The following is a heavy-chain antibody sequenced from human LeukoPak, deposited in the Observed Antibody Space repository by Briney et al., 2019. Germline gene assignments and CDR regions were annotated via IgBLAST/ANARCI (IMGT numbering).Heavy chain of an antibody. CDR1: GFTFSSYG. CDR2: ISYDGSNK. Sequence: GRSLRLSCAASGFTFSSYGMHWVRQAPGKGLEWVAVISYDGSNKYYADSAKGRFTISRDNSKNTLYLQVNSLRAEDTAVYYCARDHIRLGELSLFDYWGQGTLVTVSS. CDR3: ARDHIRLGELSLFDY. D-gene: IGHD3-16*02. J-gene: IGHJ4*02. V-gene: IGHV3-30*03.